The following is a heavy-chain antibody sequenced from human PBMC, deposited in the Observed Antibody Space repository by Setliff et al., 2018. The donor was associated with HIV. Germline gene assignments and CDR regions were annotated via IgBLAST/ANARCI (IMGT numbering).Heavy chain of an antibody. J-gene: IGHJ5*02. D-gene: IGHD3-16*01. CDR3: ARRTFGSGRIDP. CDR2: LRPSGNT. V-gene: IGHV4-39*07. Sequence: PSETLSLTCTVSGGPFSSSSYYWGWIRQPPGKGLEWIGSLRPSGNTYYNPSLKSRLTISIDTSKNQFSLKLNSVTATDTAVYYCARRTFGSGRIDPWGQGTLVTVS. CDR1: GGPFSSSSYY.